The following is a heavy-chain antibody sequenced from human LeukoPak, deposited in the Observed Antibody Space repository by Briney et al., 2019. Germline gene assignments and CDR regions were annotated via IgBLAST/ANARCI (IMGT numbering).Heavy chain of an antibody. D-gene: IGHD2-21*01. CDR2: IYPGDSET. J-gene: IGHJ3*02. CDR3: ARVRAAATIDAFDI. CDR1: GYSFTNYW. Sequence: GESLKISCKGSGYSFTNYWIGWVRQMPGKGLEWMGIIYPGDSETRYSPSFQGQVTISADKSISTAYLQWSSLKASDTAMSYCARVRAAATIDAFDIWGQGTMVTVSS. V-gene: IGHV5-51*01.